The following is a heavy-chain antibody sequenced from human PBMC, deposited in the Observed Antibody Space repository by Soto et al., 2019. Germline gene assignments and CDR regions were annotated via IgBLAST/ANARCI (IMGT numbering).Heavy chain of an antibody. D-gene: IGHD3-10*01. CDR2: IYSGGYT. J-gene: IGHJ4*02. V-gene: IGHV3-53*01. CDR1: GFTVSNNY. Sequence: EVQLVESGGGLIQPGGSLRLSCAVSGFTVSNNYMSWVRQAPGKGLEGVSVIYSGGYTAYGDSVKGRFTISRDNSKNTLYLQMKRLGPHAPAFFYCATGRGGGGYWGQGTLVTVSS. CDR3: ATGRGGGGY.